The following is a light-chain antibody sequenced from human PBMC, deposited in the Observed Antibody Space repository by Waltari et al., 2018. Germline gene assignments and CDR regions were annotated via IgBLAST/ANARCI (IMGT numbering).Light chain of an antibody. V-gene: IGKV1-5*03. CDR2: KAS. J-gene: IGKJ1*01. CDR1: KSISNW. Sequence: DIQITQSPSTLSASVGDRVIITSRASKSISNWLGWYQKKPGKAHQLLIYKASNLESGVPSRFSGSGSGKEFTLTISRLQPDDFATYYCQQYDNYWTFGQGTKVEIK. CDR3: QQYDNYWT.